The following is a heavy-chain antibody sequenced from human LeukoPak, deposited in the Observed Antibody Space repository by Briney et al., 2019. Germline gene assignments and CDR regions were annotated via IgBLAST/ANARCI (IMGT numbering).Heavy chain of an antibody. CDR1: GGTFSSYA. CDR2: IIPIFGTA. Sequence: SVNVSCKASGGTFSSYAISWVRQAPGQGLEWMGGIIPIFGTANYAQKFQGRVTITADESTSTAYIELNSLRSEDTAVYYCAQRGYSGYDYNWFDPGGQGTLVTVSS. V-gene: IGHV1-69*13. J-gene: IGHJ5*02. CDR3: AQRGYSGYDYNWFDP. D-gene: IGHD5-12*01.